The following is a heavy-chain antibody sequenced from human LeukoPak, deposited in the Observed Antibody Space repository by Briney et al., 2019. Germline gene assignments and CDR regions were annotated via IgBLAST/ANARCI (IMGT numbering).Heavy chain of an antibody. CDR3: TTKVIRGNSGDDYDD. CDR1: GFTFSSYG. Sequence: PGGSLRLSCAASGFTFSSYGMHWVRQAPGKGLEWVALISSDGNDKLYGESVRGRFTVSRGDSKSTLYLQMNSLRAEDTAVYYCTTKVIRGNSGDDYDDWGQGTLVTVSS. D-gene: IGHD5-12*01. V-gene: IGHV3-30*03. CDR2: ISSDGNDK. J-gene: IGHJ4*02.